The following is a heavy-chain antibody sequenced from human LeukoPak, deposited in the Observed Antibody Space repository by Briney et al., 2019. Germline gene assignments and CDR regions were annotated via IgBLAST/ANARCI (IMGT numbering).Heavy chain of an antibody. J-gene: IGHJ6*03. CDR1: GYTFTTYD. Sequence: ASLKVSCKAAGYTFTTYDINWVRQATGQRLEWMGWMNPNSGNTGYGQKFEGRVTMTRNTPISTAYMEVSSLRSEDPAVYYCARVGIFDFWSGYPPFYYSYYYMDVWGKGTTVTVSS. CDR2: MNPNSGNT. D-gene: IGHD3-3*01. CDR3: ARVGIFDFWSGYPPFYYSYYYMDV. V-gene: IGHV1-8*01.